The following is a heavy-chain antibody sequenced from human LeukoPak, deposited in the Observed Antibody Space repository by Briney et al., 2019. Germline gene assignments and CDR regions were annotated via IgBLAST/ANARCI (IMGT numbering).Heavy chain of an antibody. Sequence: PSETLSLTCAVYGGSFSRYYWSWIRQSPGKGLEWIAEIDHRGDTNYNPSVKSRVTISIDTSKNQFSLNMGSLSAPDTAVYYCARGATISETGYFDFWGQGTLVTVSS. J-gene: IGHJ4*03. CDR1: GGSFSRYY. CDR2: IDHRGDT. CDR3: ARGATISETGYFDF. V-gene: IGHV4-34*01. D-gene: IGHD5-24*01.